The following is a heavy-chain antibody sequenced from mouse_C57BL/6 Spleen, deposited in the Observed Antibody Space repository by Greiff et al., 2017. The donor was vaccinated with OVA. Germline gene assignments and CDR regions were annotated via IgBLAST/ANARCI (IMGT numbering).Heavy chain of an antibody. V-gene: IGHV1-15*01. CDR1: GYTFTDYE. CDR3: TRGQIYYSNPAWFAY. D-gene: IGHD2-5*01. J-gene: IGHJ3*01. Sequence: VQVVESGAELVRPGASVTLSCKASGYTFTDYEMHWVKQTPVHGLEWIGAIDPETGGTAYNQKFKGKAILTADKSSSTAYMELRSLTSEDSAVYYCTRGQIYYSNPAWFAYWGQGTLVTVSA. CDR2: IDPETGGT.